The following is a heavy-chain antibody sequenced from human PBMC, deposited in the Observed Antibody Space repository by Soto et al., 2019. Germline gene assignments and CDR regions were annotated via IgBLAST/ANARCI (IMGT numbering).Heavy chain of an antibody. CDR3: ARCPFRAPYDY. CDR1: GFTFSDYY. Sequence: GGSLRLSCAAPGFTFSDYYMSWIRQAPGKGLEWVSYISSSGSTIYYADSVKGRFTISRDNAKNSLYLQMNSLRAEDTAVYYCARCPFRAPYDYWGQGTPVTVSS. J-gene: IGHJ4*02. V-gene: IGHV3-11*01. CDR2: ISSSGSTI.